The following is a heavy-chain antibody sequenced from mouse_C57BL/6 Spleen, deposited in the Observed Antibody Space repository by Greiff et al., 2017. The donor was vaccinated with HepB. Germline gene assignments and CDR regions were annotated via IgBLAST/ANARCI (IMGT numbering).Heavy chain of an antibody. CDR2: IDPSDSET. Sequence: QVQLQQPGAELVRPGSSVKLSCKASGYTFTSYWMHWVKQRPIQGLEWIGNIDPSDSETHYNQKFKDKATLTVDKSSSTAYMQLSSLTSEDSAVYYCARGPYCSNYVWFAYWGQGTLVTVSA. CDR3: ARGPYCSNYVWFAY. J-gene: IGHJ3*01. V-gene: IGHV1-52*01. D-gene: IGHD2-5*01. CDR1: GYTFTSYW.